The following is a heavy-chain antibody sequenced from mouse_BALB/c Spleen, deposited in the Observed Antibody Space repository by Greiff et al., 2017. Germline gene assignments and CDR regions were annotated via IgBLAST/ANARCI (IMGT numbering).Heavy chain of an antibody. CDR3: TRHYYGSSYAMDY. D-gene: IGHD1-1*01. CDR2: IRLKSNNYAT. V-gene: IGHV6-6*02. J-gene: IGHJ4*01. Sequence: EVMLVESGGGLVQPGGSMKLSCVASGFTFSNYWMNWVRQSPEKGLEWVAEIRLKSNNYATHYAESVKGRFTISRDDSKSSVYLQMNNLRAEDTGIYYCTRHYYGSSYAMDYWGQGTSVTVSS. CDR1: GFTFSNYW.